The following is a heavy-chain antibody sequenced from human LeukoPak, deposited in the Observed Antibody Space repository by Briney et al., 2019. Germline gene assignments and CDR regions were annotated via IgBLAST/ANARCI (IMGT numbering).Heavy chain of an antibody. CDR3: ARSREGYSYGTHGAFDI. J-gene: IGHJ3*02. D-gene: IGHD5-18*01. CDR2: ISYDGSNK. Sequence: GGSLRLSCAASGFTFSSYAMHWVRQAPGKGLEWVAVISYDGSNKYYADSVKGRFTISRDNSKNTLYLQMNSLRAEDTAVYYCARSREGYSYGTHGAFDIWGQGTMVTVSS. CDR1: GFTFSSYA. V-gene: IGHV3-30-3*01.